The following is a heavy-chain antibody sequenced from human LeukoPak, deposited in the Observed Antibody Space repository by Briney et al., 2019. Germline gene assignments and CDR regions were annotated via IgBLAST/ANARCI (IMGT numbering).Heavy chain of an antibody. V-gene: IGHV4-39*07. CDR3: ARASGIESFDY. CDR2: IYYSGST. D-gene: IGHD1-26*01. J-gene: IGHJ4*02. CDR1: GGSISSSSYY. Sequence: SETLSLTCTVSGGSISSSSYYWGWIRQPPGKGLEWIGSIYYSGSTYYNPSLKSRVTISVDTSKNQFSLKLSSVTAADTAVYYCARASGIESFDYWGQGTLVTVSS.